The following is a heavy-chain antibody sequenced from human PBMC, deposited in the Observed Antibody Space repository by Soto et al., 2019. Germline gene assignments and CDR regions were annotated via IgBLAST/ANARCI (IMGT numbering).Heavy chain of an antibody. V-gene: IGHV4-31*11. J-gene: IGHJ5*02. D-gene: IGHD3-22*01. CDR3: ARGMGYYDSSGYHNWFDP. CDR1: GGSISTSDYS. CDR2: IYYSGST. Sequence: SETLSLTCAVSGGSISTSDYSWSWIRQPPGRGLEWIGYIYYSGSTYYNPSLKSRVTISVDTSKNQFSLKLSSVTAADTAVYYCARGMGYYDSSGYHNWFDPWGQGTLVTVSS.